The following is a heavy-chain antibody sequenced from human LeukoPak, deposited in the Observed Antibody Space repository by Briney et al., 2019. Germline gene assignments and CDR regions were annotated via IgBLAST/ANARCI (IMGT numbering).Heavy chain of an antibody. CDR3: ARDTPYGDFLFDY. Sequence: GGSLRLSCAASGFTFSSYWMSWVRQAPGKGLEWVANIKQDGSEKYYVDSVKGRFTISRDNAKNSLYLQMNSLRAVDTAVYYCARDTPYGDFLFDYWGQGTLVTVSS. J-gene: IGHJ4*02. CDR1: GFTFSSYW. V-gene: IGHV3-7*03. CDR2: IKQDGSEK. D-gene: IGHD4-17*01.